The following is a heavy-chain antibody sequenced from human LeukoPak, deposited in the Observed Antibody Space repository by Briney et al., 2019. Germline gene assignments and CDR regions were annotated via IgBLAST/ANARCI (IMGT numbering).Heavy chain of an antibody. D-gene: IGHD1-26*01. J-gene: IGHJ5*01. V-gene: IGHV4-34*01. CDR2: IHHTGST. CDR3: ARLGYSGSFHAFDS. Sequence: SETLSLTCAAYGGSFTGYYWSWIRQPPGKGLEWIGEIHHTGSTNYNPSLGSRVTIASDTSTKQFSLILSSVTAADTGVYYCARLGYSGSFHAFDSWGQGILVIVSS. CDR1: GGSFTGYY.